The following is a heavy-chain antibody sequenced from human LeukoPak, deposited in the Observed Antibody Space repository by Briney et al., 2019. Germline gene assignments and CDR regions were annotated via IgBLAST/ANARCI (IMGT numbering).Heavy chain of an antibody. CDR2: ISSSSSYI. CDR3: AREPPIGYCSSTSCYRYFDY. CDR1: GFTFSSYS. J-gene: IGHJ4*02. Sequence: PGGSLRLSCAASGFTFSSYSMNWVRQAPGKGLEWVSSISSSSSYIYYADSVKGRFTISRDNAKNSLYLQMNSLRAEDTAVYYCAREPPIGYCSSTSCYRYFDYWGQGTLVTVSA. V-gene: IGHV3-21*01. D-gene: IGHD2-2*01.